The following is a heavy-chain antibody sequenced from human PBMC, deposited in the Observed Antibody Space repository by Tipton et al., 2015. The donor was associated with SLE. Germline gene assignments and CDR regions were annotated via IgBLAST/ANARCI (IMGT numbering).Heavy chain of an antibody. J-gene: IGHJ4*02. CDR2: VNPRNGNS. Sequence: QVQLVQSGAEVKKPGASVKVSCKASGYIFSNYDINWVRQATGQGLEWMGWVNPRNGNSGCAQRFQGRVSITKDTSTTTVYMELSSLRSEDTAMYYCASCRSGAYCPLDYWGQGTPVTVSS. CDR3: ASCRSGAYCPLDY. CDR1: GYIFSNYD. D-gene: IGHD2-15*01. V-gene: IGHV1-8*01.